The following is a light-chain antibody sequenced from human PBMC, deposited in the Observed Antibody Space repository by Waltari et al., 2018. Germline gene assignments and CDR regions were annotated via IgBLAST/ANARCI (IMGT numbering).Light chain of an antibody. CDR1: HSIRCG. J-gene: IGKJ1*01. V-gene: IGKV1-5*03. Sequence: DIQMTQSPSTLSASVGDRVTITCRASHSIRCGLAWYQQKPGNAPKLLIYKASSLESGVPSRFSGSGSGTAFTLTISSLQPDDFATYYCQQYNGYSWTFGQGTKVEIK. CDR3: QQYNGYSWT. CDR2: KAS.